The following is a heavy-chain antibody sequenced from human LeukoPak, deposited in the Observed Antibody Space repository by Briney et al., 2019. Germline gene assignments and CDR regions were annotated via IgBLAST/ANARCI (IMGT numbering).Heavy chain of an antibody. Sequence: GGSLRLSCAASGFTFSAYEMNWVRQAPGRGLEWVSYISISGTLIYYADSVKGRFTISRDNAKNSLYLQMNSLTADDTAVYYCARDAYSGGRGPTYFDYWGQGTVVTVS. D-gene: IGHD2-15*01. CDR1: GFTFSAYE. V-gene: IGHV3-48*03. J-gene: IGHJ4*02. CDR2: ISISGTLI. CDR3: ARDAYSGGRGPTYFDY.